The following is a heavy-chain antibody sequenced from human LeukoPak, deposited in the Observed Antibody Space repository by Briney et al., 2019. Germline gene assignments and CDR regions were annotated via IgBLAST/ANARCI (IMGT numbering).Heavy chain of an antibody. Sequence: PGGSLSSSCAASDFPVSSNSMSWVRQAPGKGLEGASVIYCGGSTNYADSVKGRVTISTDKSKNTLYFDKKSLRDEETAAYYWSARTGPSPYYYDSSGYGSPRAFDMWGQGTMLTVSS. J-gene: IGHJ3*02. D-gene: IGHD3-22*01. V-gene: IGHV3-53*01. CDR1: DFPVSSNS. CDR2: IYCGGST. CDR3: SARTGPSPYYYDSSGYGSPRAFDM.